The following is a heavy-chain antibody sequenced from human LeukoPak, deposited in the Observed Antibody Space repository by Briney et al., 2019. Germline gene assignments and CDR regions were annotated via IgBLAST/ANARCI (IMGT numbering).Heavy chain of an antibody. J-gene: IGHJ4*02. D-gene: IGHD5-18*01. V-gene: IGHV3-21*04. CDR2: LTANSRSA. CDR1: GFTFSSYS. Sequence: GGSLRLSCAASGFTFSSYSMNWVRQAPGKGLEWVSGLTANSRSAYYADSVKGRFTISRDNSENMVYLQMNSLRAEDTAMYYCARDEGWIQLFFRGQGTLVTVSS. CDR3: ARDEGWIQLFF.